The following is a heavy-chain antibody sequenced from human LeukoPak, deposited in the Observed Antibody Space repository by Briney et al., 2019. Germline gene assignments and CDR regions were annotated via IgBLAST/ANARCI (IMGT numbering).Heavy chain of an antibody. V-gene: IGHV1-69*13. CDR3: ARASGDIVVVPAAIWFDP. J-gene: IGHJ5*02. CDR1: GGTFSSYA. D-gene: IGHD2-2*01. Sequence: SVKVSCKASGGTFSSYAISWVRQAPGQGLEWMGGIILIFGTANYAQKFQGRVTITADESTSTAYMELSSLRSEDAAVYYCARASGDIVVVPAAIWFDPWGQGTLVTVSS. CDR2: IILIFGTA.